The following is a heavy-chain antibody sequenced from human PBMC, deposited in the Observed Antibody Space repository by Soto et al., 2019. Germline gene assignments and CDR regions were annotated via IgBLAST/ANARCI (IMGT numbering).Heavy chain of an antibody. D-gene: IGHD1-26*01. V-gene: IGHV1-3*01. CDR2: INADNGDS. J-gene: IGHJ4*02. Sequence: QVQLVQSGAEVKKPGASVKVSCNPSGYAFTSYTMHWVRQAPGQGLEWMGWINADNGDSKYSQKFQGRVTITRDTSASIAYMELSSLTSEDTAVYYCARDTGSGLRVEPGIFEYWGQGTLVTVSS. CDR1: GYAFTSYT. CDR3: ARDTGSGLRVEPGIFEY.